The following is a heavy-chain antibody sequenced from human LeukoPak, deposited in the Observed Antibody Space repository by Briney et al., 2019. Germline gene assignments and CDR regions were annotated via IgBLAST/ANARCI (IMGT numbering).Heavy chain of an antibody. CDR1: GGTFSSYA. Sequence: ASVKVSCKASGGTFSSYAISWVRQAPGQGLEWMGRIIPIFGTANYAQKFQGRVTITTDESTSTAYMELSSLRSEDTAVYYCARGYYDSSGYRPLNRPVEFYYMDVWGKGTTVTVSS. V-gene: IGHV1-69*05. J-gene: IGHJ6*03. CDR2: IIPIFGTA. CDR3: ARGYYDSSGYRPLNRPVEFYYMDV. D-gene: IGHD3-22*01.